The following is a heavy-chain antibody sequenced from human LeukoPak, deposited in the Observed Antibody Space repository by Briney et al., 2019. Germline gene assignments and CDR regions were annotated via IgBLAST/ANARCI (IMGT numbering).Heavy chain of an antibody. D-gene: IGHD3-9*01. CDR2: INPSGGST. J-gene: IGHJ5*02. V-gene: IGHV1-46*01. Sequence: ASVTVSCTASGYTFTIYYMHWVRQAPGQGLEWMGIINPSGGSTSYAQKFQGRVTMTRDTSTSTVYMELSSLRSEDTAVYYCARRGTRRYFDWLRSNWFDPWGQGTLVTVSS. CDR1: GYTFTIYY. CDR3: ARRGTRRYFDWLRSNWFDP.